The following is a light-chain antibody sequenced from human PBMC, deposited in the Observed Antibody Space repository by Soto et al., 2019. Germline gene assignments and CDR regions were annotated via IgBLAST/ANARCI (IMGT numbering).Light chain of an antibody. CDR1: SSNIGHNY. V-gene: IGLV1-51*01. J-gene: IGLJ2*01. CDR2: DNN. Sequence: QSVLTQPPSVSAAPGQKVTISCSGTSSNIGHNYVSWYQQLPETAPKLLIYDNNKRPSGIPDRFSGSQSDTSATLDITGLQTGDEADYYCGTWDNSLSGVVFGGGTKLTVL. CDR3: GTWDNSLSGVV.